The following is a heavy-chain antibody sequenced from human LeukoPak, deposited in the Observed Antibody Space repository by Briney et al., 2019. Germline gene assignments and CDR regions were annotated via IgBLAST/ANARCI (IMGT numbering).Heavy chain of an antibody. Sequence: PGGSLRLSCAASGFTFSSYAMSWVRQAPGKGLEWVSAISGSGGTTYYADSVKGRFTISRDNAKSSLYLQMNSLRAEDTAVYYCARVGSPIAAAGTVYWGQGTLVTVSS. V-gene: IGHV3-23*01. D-gene: IGHD6-13*01. CDR2: ISGSGGTT. CDR1: GFTFSSYA. CDR3: ARVGSPIAAAGTVY. J-gene: IGHJ4*02.